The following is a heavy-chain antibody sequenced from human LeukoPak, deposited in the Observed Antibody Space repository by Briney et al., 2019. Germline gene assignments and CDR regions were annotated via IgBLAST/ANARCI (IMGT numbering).Heavy chain of an antibody. V-gene: IGHV1-69*05. Sequence: GASVKVSCKASGGTFSSYAISWVRQAPGQGLEWMGGIIPIFGTANYAQKFQGRVTITTDESTSTAYMELSSLRSEDTAVYYCARETNIVVVPAAIRVFDYWGQGTLVTVSS. CDR1: GGTFSSYA. CDR2: IIPIFGTA. CDR3: ARETNIVVVPAAIRVFDY. J-gene: IGHJ4*02. D-gene: IGHD2-2*02.